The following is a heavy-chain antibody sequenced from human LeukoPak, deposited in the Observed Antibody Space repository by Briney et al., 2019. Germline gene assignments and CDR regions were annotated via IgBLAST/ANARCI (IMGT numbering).Heavy chain of an antibody. CDR3: AKDSFSGYEWWVGP. CDR2: ISGSGGAT. J-gene: IGHJ5*02. CDR1: GFTFSTFA. Sequence: GGSLRLSCAASGFTFSTFAMSWVRQAPGKGLQWVAGISGSGGATYYAQSVQGRFSLSRDNSKNILYLQMNGLRVEDTATYYCAKDSFSGYEWWVGPWGQGTLVAVSS. V-gene: IGHV3-23*01. D-gene: IGHD5-12*01.